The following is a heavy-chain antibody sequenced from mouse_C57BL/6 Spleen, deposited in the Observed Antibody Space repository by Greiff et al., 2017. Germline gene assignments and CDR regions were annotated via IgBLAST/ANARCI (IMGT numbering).Heavy chain of an antibody. CDR3: AHTVVATNWYFDV. Sequence: QVHVKQSGAELVRPGTSVKVSCKASGYAFTNYLIEWVKQRPGQGLEWIGVINPGSGGTNYNEKFKGKATLTADKSSSTAYMQLSSLTSEDSAVYFCAHTVVATNWYFDVWGTGTTVTVSS. D-gene: IGHD1-1*01. V-gene: IGHV1-54*01. CDR2: INPGSGGT. CDR1: GYAFTNYL. J-gene: IGHJ1*03.